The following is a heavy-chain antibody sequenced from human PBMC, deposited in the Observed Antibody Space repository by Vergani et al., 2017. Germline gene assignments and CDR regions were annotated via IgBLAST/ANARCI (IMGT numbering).Heavy chain of an antibody. CDR2: IYYSGST. CDR1: GGSISSYY. J-gene: IGHJ4*02. CDR3: ARPSEQWLVQGAFDY. V-gene: IGHV4-39*01. Sequence: QVQLQESGPGLVKPSETLSLTCTVSGGSISSYYWGWIRQPPGKGLEWIGSIYYSGSTYYNPSLKSRVTISVDTSKNQFSLKLSSVTAADTAVYYCARPSEQWLVQGAFDYWGQGTLVTVSS. D-gene: IGHD6-19*01.